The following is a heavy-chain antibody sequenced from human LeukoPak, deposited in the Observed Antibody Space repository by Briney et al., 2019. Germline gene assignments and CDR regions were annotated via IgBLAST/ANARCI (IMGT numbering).Heavy chain of an antibody. V-gene: IGHV4-59*12. J-gene: IGHJ4*02. CDR3: ARAGGFFSPFGY. Sequence: SETLSLTCTVSGDSISSYYWSWIRQPPGKGLEWIGYIYYSGSTYYNPSLKSRVTISVDTSKNQFSLKLSSVTAADTAMYYCARAGGFFSPFGYWGQGTLVTVSS. CDR2: IYYSGST. CDR1: GDSISSYY. D-gene: IGHD3-3*01.